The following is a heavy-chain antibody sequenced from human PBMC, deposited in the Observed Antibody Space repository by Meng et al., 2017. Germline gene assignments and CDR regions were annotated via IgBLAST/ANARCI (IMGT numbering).Heavy chain of an antibody. Sequence: QLQLAESGPGLVKPSETLSLPCTVSGGSISSSSYYWGWIRQPPGKGLEWIGSIYYSGSTYYNPSLKSRVTISVDTSKNQFSLKLSSVTAADTAVYYCAREVYYGSGSRWFDPWGQGTLVTVSS. CDR2: IYYSGST. V-gene: IGHV4-39*07. D-gene: IGHD3-10*01. CDR3: AREVYYGSGSRWFDP. J-gene: IGHJ5*02. CDR1: GGSISSSSYY.